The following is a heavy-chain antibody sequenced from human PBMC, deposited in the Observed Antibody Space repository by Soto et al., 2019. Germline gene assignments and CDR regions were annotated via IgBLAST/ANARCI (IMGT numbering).Heavy chain of an antibody. V-gene: IGHV4-39*02. D-gene: IGHD6-6*01. CDR1: GGSISSSSYY. Sequence: SETLSLTCTVSGGSISSSSYYWGWIRQPPGKGLEWIGSIYYSGITYYNPSVKGRFTISVDTAKNPFSLKMSSLTAADTAVYYCAREDRSSRGRLDFQHWGQGTLVTVSS. J-gene: IGHJ1*01. CDR3: AREDRSSRGRLDFQH. CDR2: IYYSGIT.